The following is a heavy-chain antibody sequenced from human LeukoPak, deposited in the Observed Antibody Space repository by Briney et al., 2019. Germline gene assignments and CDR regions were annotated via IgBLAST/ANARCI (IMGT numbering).Heavy chain of an antibody. CDR3: ARAVTNYYESSEGAFDI. D-gene: IGHD3-22*01. CDR1: GEPFNGYY. Sequence: PSETLSLTCAVYGEPFNGYYWNWIRQSPGKGLEWIGEINHSGSTNYNPSLKSRVTISVDTSKNQFSLKLNSVTAADTAVYYCARAVTNYYESSEGAFDIWGQGTMVTVSS. CDR2: INHSGST. J-gene: IGHJ3*02. V-gene: IGHV4-34*01.